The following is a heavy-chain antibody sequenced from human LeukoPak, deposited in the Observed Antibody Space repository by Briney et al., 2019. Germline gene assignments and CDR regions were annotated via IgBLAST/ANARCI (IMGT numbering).Heavy chain of an antibody. CDR2: ISGSGSRI. CDR3: AREDEDAFDI. Sequence: GGSLRLSCAASGFTFSSYEMNWVRQAPGKGLEWVSYISGSGSRIFYADSVRGRFTISRDNARNSLYLQMNSLRAEDTAVYYCAREDEDAFDIWGQGTMVTVSS. CDR1: GFTFSSYE. J-gene: IGHJ3*02. V-gene: IGHV3-48*03.